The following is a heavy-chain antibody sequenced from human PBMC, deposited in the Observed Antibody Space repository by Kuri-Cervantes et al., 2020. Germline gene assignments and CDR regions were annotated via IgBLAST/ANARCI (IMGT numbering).Heavy chain of an antibody. CDR1: GFTFSSYS. Sequence: GGSLRLSCAASGFTFSSYSMNWVRQAPGKGLEWVSSISSSSSYIYYADSVKGRFTISRDNAKNSLYLQMNSLRAEDTAVYYCAKDLVVGLRYFDWLRPTSYYYYYGMDVWGQGTTVTVSS. CDR2: ISSSSSYI. CDR3: AKDLVVGLRYFDWLRPTSYYYYYGMDV. V-gene: IGHV3-21*04. J-gene: IGHJ6*02. D-gene: IGHD3-9*01.